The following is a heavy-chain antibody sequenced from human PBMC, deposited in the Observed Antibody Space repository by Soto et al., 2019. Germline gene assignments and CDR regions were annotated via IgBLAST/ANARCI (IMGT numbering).Heavy chain of an antibody. CDR3: ARRGYSGYDSHYYYYYMDV. CDR2: INHSGST. V-gene: IGHV4-34*01. J-gene: IGHJ6*03. D-gene: IGHD5-12*01. CDR1: GGSFSGYY. Sequence: ETLSLTCAVYGGSFSGYYWSWIRQPPGKGLEWIGEINHSGSTNYNPSLKSRVTISVDTSKNQFSLKLSSVTAADTAVYYCARRGYSGYDSHYYYYYMDVWGKGTTVTVSS.